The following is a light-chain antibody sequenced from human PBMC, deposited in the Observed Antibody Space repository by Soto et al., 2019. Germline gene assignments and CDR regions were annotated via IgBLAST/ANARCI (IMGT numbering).Light chain of an antibody. CDR3: FSYTSSTAYV. CDR1: SSDVGGYNY. Sequence: QSALTQPASVSGSPGQSITIFCTGTSSDVGGYNYVSWYQLHPGKAPKLMIYEVSNRPSGISNRFSASKSGNTASLTISGLQAEDEADYYCFSYTSSTAYVFGTGTKLTVL. V-gene: IGLV2-14*01. CDR2: EVS. J-gene: IGLJ1*01.